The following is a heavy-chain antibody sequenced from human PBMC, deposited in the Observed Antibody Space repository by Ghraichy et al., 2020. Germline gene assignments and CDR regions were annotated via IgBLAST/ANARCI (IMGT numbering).Heavy chain of an antibody. D-gene: IGHD2-8*01. V-gene: IGHV3-53*01. CDR3: ARVRMGYFDY. Sequence: GESLNISCAASGFTVSSNYMSWVRQAPGKGLEWVSVIYSGGSTYYADSVKGRFTISRDNSKNTLYLQMNSLRAEDTAVYYCARVRMGYFDYWGQGTLVTVSS. J-gene: IGHJ4*02. CDR2: IYSGGST. CDR1: GFTVSSNY.